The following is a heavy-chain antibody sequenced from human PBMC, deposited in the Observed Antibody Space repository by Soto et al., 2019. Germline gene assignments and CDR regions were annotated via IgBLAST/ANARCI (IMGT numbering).Heavy chain of an antibody. Sequence: QLQLQESGPGLVKPSETLSLTCTVSGGSISSSSYYWGWIRQPPGKGLEWIGSIYYSGSTYYNPSLKSRVTISVDTSKNQFSLKLSSVTAADTAVYYCARFLIGGVTRVTEFDYWGQGTLVTVSS. CDR1: GGSISSSSYY. CDR2: IYYSGST. D-gene: IGHD2-21*02. J-gene: IGHJ4*02. V-gene: IGHV4-39*01. CDR3: ARFLIGGVTRVTEFDY.